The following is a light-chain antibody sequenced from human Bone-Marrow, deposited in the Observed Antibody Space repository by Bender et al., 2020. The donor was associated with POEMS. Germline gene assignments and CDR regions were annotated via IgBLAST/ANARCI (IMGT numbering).Light chain of an antibody. J-gene: IGLJ2*01. CDR3: LAWDSGTAV. V-gene: IGLV3-1*01. Sequence: SFQLTQPRSVSVSPGQTATITCSGPDLGQKFASWYQVRPGRPPLLVNYQDTKRPSGIPERISASNSGHTATLTISGTQASDEADYYCLAWDSGTAVFGGGTKLTVL. CDR2: QDT. CDR1: DLGQKF.